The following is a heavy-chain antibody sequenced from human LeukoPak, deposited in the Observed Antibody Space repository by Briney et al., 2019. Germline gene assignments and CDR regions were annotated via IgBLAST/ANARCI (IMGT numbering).Heavy chain of an antibody. V-gene: IGHV1-69*05. CDR1: GGTFSSYA. J-gene: IGHJ4*02. CDR3: ARGPIAAAGYFDY. D-gene: IGHD6-13*01. CDR2: IIPIFGTA. Sequence: GASVKVSCKXSGGTFSSYAISWVRQAPGQGLEWMGGIIPIFGTANYAQKFQGRVTITTDESTSTAYMELSSLRSEDTAVYYCARGPIAAAGYFDYWGQGTLVTVSS.